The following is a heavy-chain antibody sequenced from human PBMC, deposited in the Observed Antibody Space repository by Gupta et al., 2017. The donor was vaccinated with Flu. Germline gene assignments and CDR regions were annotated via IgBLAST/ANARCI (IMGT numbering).Heavy chain of an antibody. Sequence: QVQLVQSGAEVKKSGASVKVSCKASGYNFIRYGISWVRQAPGQGLEWMGWISAYNGNTNYAQKLQGRVTMTTDTSTSTAYMELRSLRSDDTAVYYCARAIAAAGELDYWGQGTLGTVSS. J-gene: IGHJ4*02. CDR3: ARAIAAAGELDY. V-gene: IGHV1-18*01. CDR2: ISAYNGNT. D-gene: IGHD6-13*01. CDR1: GYNFIRYG.